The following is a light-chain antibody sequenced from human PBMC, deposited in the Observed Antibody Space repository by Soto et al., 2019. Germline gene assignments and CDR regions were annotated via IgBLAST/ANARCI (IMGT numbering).Light chain of an antibody. V-gene: IGLV4-69*01. CDR3: LTWGAGIWA. CDR2: LNSDGRH. J-gene: IGLJ2*01. CDR1: SGHTNYA. Sequence: QSVLTQSPSASASLGASVKLTCTLSSGHTNYAIAWHQLQPEKGPRYLMKLNSDGRHSKGDGIPDRFSGSSSGAERYLTIASLRSEDEADYYCLTWGAGIWAVGVGTKLTVL.